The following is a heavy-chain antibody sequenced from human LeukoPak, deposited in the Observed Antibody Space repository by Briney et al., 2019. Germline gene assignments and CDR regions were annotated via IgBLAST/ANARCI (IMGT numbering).Heavy chain of an antibody. D-gene: IGHD3-10*01. CDR2: ISSSSRNR. Sequence: PGGSLRLSCAASGFTFNTYTMIWVRLAPGKGLEWVSSISSSSRNRYYADSVEGRFTVSRDNAKNSLYLQMNSLRADDTAVYYCARGRLWFGETETYYYYGMDVWGTGTTVTVSS. V-gene: IGHV3-21*01. J-gene: IGHJ6*04. CDR3: ARGRLWFGETETYYYYGMDV. CDR1: GFTFNTYT.